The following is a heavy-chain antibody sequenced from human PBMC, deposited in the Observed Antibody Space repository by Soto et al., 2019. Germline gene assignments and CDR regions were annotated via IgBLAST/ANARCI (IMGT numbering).Heavy chain of an antibody. CDR2: INHSGST. D-gene: IGHD3-10*01. CDR1: GGSFSGYY. J-gene: IGHJ6*02. Sequence: SETLSLTCAVYGGSFSGYYWSWIRQPPGKGLEWIGEINHSGSTNYNPSLKSRVTISVDTSKNQFSLKLSSVTAADTAVYYCARGRGITMVRGVIPRYGMDVWGQGTTGTVS. V-gene: IGHV4-34*01. CDR3: ARGRGITMVRGVIPRYGMDV.